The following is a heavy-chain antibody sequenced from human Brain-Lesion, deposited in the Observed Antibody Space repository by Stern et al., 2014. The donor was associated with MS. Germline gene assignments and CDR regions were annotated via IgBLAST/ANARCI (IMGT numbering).Heavy chain of an antibody. CDR2: VYYSGNT. CDR1: GDSLSSSTFY. J-gene: IGHJ4*02. Sequence: VQLVESGPGLVKPSDTLSLTCSVSGDSLSSSTFYWGWIRQPPGKGPEWIGSVYYSGNTYYHPSLKSRVTLSVDTSKNQFSLSLPSVTAADTAVYYCARHQLGYGYAYLRYWGQGTLVTVSS. V-gene: IGHV4-39*01. CDR3: ARHQLGYGYAYLRY. D-gene: IGHD5-18*01.